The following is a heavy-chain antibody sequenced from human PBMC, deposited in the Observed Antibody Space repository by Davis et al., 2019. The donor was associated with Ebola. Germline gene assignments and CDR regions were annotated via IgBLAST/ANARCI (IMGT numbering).Heavy chain of an antibody. Sequence: ASVKVSCKVSGDTFSSYALSWVRQAPGQGLEWMGWVSGNNGKTDYAQKFQGRVAMTTDTSTNTAYLELRSLTSDDTAMYFCARTTYTWNRDWGQGTLITVSS. J-gene: IGHJ4*02. CDR1: GDTFSSYA. CDR3: ARTTYTWNRD. V-gene: IGHV1-18*01. D-gene: IGHD1/OR15-1a*01. CDR2: VSGNNGKT.